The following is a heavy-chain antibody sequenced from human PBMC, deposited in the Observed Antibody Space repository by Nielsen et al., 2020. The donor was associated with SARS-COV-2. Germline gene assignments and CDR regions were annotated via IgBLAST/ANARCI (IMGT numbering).Heavy chain of an antibody. D-gene: IGHD5-18*01. CDR3: ARDGRYSYDHFDY. Sequence: SETLSLTCTVSGGPFSSYYWSWIRQPPGKGLEWIGYIYYSGSTNYNPSLKSRVTISLDTSKNQFSLKLSSVTAADTAVYYCARDGRYSYDHFDYWGQGTLVTVSS. J-gene: IGHJ4*02. V-gene: IGHV4-59*01. CDR1: GGPFSSYY. CDR2: IYYSGST.